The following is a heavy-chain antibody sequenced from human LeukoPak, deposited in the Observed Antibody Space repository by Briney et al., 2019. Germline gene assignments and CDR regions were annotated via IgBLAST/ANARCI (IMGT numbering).Heavy chain of an antibody. D-gene: IGHD5-12*01. J-gene: IGHJ5*02. CDR1: GFTFSSYG. CDR3: ARDRTRWVATTDTDWFDP. Sequence: HPGRSLRLSCAASGFTFSSYGMHWVRQAPGKGLEWVAVIWYDGSNKYYADSVKGRFTISRDNSKNTLYLQMNSLRAEDTAVYYCARDRTRWVATTDTDWFDPWGQGTLVTVSS. V-gene: IGHV3-33*08. CDR2: IWYDGSNK.